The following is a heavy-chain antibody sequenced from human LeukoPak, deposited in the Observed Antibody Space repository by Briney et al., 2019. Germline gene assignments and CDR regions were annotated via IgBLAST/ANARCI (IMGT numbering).Heavy chain of an antibody. J-gene: IGHJ4*02. CDR2: INHSGST. Sequence: SETLSLTCAVYGGSFSGYYWSWIRQPPGKGLEWIGEINHSGSTNYNPSLKSRVTISVDTSKNQFSLKLSSVTAADTAVHYCARGPAGLNLDYWGQGTLVTVSS. V-gene: IGHV4-34*01. CDR3: ARGPAGLNLDY. CDR1: GGSFSGYY. D-gene: IGHD6-19*01.